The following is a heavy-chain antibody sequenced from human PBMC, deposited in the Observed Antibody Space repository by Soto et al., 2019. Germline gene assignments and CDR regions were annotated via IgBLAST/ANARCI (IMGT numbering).Heavy chain of an antibody. CDR3: ARVQLLPNPAADF. D-gene: IGHD3-10*01. V-gene: IGHV1-18*04. Sequence: ASVKVSCKASGYTFSTNGIIWVRQAPGQHLEWLGWISARNGDTKYAQGFQGRVTLTTDAATSTAYMELMTLRSDDTAVYFRARVQLLPNPAADFWGQGTLVTVSS. CDR1: GYTFSTNG. J-gene: IGHJ4*02. CDR2: ISARNGDT.